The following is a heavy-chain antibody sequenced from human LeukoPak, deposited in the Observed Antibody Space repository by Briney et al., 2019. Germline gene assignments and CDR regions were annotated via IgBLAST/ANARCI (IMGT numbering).Heavy chain of an antibody. Sequence: PSETLSLTRTVSGGSISSYFWSWIRQPPGKGLEWIGYIYYSGSTNYNPSLKSRVTISVDTSKNQFSLKLSSVTAADTAVYYCAREIRDGIDAFDIWGQGTMVTVSS. V-gene: IGHV4-59*01. CDR1: GGSISSYF. J-gene: IGHJ3*02. CDR2: IYYSGST. CDR3: AREIRDGIDAFDI. D-gene: IGHD1-1*01.